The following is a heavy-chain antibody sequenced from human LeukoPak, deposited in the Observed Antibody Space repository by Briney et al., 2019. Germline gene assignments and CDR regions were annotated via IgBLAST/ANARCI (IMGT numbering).Heavy chain of an antibody. CDR2: ISGSGGAP. J-gene: IGHJ5*02. CDR1: GFTFSDYY. CDR3: ARDRYCSTNNCSNWFDP. D-gene: IGHD2-2*01. V-gene: IGHV3-11*01. Sequence: GGSLRLSCAASGFTFSDYYMSWIRQAPGKGLEWVSYISGSGGAPYYADSVKGRFTISRDNAKNSLYLQMNSLRAEDTAVYYCARDRYCSTNNCSNWFDPWGQGTLVTVSS.